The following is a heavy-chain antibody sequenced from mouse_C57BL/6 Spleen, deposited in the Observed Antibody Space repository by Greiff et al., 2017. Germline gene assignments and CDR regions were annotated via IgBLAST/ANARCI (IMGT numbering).Heavy chain of an antibody. CDR3: EAYYYGSPVFMDY. V-gene: IGHV1-82*01. CDR2: IYPGDGDT. Sequence: VQLQESGPELVKPGASVKISCKASGYAFSSSWMNWVKQRPGKGLEWIGRIYPGDGDTNYNGKFKGKATLTADKSSSTAYMQLSSLTSEDSAVYFCEAYYYGSPVFMDYWGQGTSVTVSS. D-gene: IGHD1-1*01. J-gene: IGHJ4*01. CDR1: GYAFSSSW.